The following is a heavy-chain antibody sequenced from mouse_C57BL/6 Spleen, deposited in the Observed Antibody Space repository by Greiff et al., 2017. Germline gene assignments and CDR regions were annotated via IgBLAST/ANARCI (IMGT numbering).Heavy chain of an antibody. CDR1: GFTFSSYA. CDR2: ISDGGSYT. Sequence: EVKLMESGGGLVKPGGSLKLSCAASGFTFSSYAMSWVRQTPEKRLEWVATISDGGSYTYYPDNVKGRFTISRDNAKNNLYLQMSHLKSEDTAMYYGARGGKKKLRLGVDYWGQGTSVTVSS. J-gene: IGHJ4*01. CDR3: ARGGKKKLRLGVDY. D-gene: IGHD3-2*02. V-gene: IGHV5-4*03.